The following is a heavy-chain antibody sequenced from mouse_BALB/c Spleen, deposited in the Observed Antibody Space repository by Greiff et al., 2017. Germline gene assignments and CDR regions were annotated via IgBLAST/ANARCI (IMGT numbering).Heavy chain of an antibody. Sequence: VQLQQSGPELVKPGASVKVSCKASGYAFTSYNMYWVKQSHGKSLEWIGYIDPYNGGTSYNQKFKGKATLTVDKSSSTAYMHLNSLTTEDSAVYYCATYDYDVGDWYAMDYWGQGTSVTVSS. CDR2: IDPYNGGT. J-gene: IGHJ4*01. D-gene: IGHD2-4*01. V-gene: IGHV1S135*01. CDR1: GYAFTSYN. CDR3: ATYDYDVGDWYAMDY.